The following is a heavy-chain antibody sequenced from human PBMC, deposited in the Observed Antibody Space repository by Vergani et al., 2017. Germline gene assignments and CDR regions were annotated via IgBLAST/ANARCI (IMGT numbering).Heavy chain of an antibody. CDR2: IYYSGST. Sequence: QLQLQESGPGLVKPSETLSLTCTVSGGSISSSSYYWGWIRQPPGKGLEWIGSIYYSGSTYYNPSLKSRVTISVDTSKNQFSLKLSSVTAADTAVYYCARDQPSGMDVWGQGTTVTVAS. V-gene: IGHV4-39*07. CDR3: ARDQPSGMDV. J-gene: IGHJ6*02. CDR1: GGSISSSSYY.